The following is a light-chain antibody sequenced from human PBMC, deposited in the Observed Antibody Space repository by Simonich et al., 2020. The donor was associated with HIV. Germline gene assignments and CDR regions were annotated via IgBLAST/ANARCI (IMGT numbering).Light chain of an antibody. J-gene: IGKJ4*01. Sequence: EIVMTQSPATLSVSPGERATLSCRASQSVSSNLAWYQQKPGQAPRLLIYGASTRATGIPAMFRGSGSGTEFTLTISSLQSEDFAVYYCQQYNNWPPLTFGGGTKVEIK. V-gene: IGKV3-15*01. CDR1: QSVSSN. CDR2: GAS. CDR3: QQYNNWPPLT.